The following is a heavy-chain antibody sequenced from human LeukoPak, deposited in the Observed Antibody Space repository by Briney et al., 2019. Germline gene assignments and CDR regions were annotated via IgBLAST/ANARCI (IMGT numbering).Heavy chain of an antibody. CDR3: ARPGVFPDV. J-gene: IGHJ6*02. V-gene: IGHV4-39*01. CDR1: VGSISSSSYY. D-gene: IGHD2/OR15-2a*01. CDR2: IYYSGST. Sequence: PSETLSLTCSVSVGSISSSSYYWGWIRQPPGKGLEWIGSIYYSGSTYYNPSLKSRVPISVDTSKNQFSLKRSSVTAADTAVYYCARPGVFPDVWGQGTTVTVSS.